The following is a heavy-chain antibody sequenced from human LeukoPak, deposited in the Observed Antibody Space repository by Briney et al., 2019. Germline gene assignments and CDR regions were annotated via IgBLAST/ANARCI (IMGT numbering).Heavy chain of an antibody. J-gene: IGHJ4*02. Sequence: GGSLRLSCAASGFTFSSYAMRWVRQAPGKGLEWVSAISGSGGTTYSADAVKGRFTISRDNSKNTLYLQMNSLRAEATAVYYCAKGGDYDFWGGFHFGYWGQGTLVTVSS. CDR2: ISGSGGTT. D-gene: IGHD3-3*01. CDR1: GFTFSSYA. CDR3: AKGGDYDFWGGFHFGY. V-gene: IGHV3-23*01.